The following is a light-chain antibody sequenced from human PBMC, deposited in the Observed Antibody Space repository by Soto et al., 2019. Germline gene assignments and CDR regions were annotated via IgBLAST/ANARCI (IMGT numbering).Light chain of an antibody. Sequence: EIVLTQSPGTLSLSPGERATLSCRASHSVSSSYLAWYQQKPGQAPRLLLYGASSRATGIPDRFSGSGSGTDFTLTISRLEPADFAVYYCQQYGSSPPISFGKGTRLEIK. CDR3: QQYGSSPPIS. J-gene: IGKJ5*01. V-gene: IGKV3-20*01. CDR1: HSVSSSY. CDR2: GAS.